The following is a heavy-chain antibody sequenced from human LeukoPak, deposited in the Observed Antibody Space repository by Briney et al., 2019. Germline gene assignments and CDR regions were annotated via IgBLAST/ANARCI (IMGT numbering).Heavy chain of an antibody. V-gene: IGHV3-48*02. CDR1: GFTFSSYS. CDR2: ISSSSTTI. Sequence: GGSLRLSCAASGFTFSSYSMNWVRRAPGKGLEWVSYISSSSTTIYYADSVKGRFTISRDNAKNSRYLQMNSLRDEDTAVYYCARDLDYWGQGTLVTVSS. J-gene: IGHJ4*02. CDR3: ARDLDY.